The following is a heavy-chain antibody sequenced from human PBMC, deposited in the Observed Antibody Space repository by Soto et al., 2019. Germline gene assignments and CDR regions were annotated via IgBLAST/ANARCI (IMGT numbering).Heavy chain of an antibody. CDR2: INPSSSHI. CDR3: ARGYCGGGGRYLRRDAIDV. CDR1: GFTFSTYH. D-gene: IGHD2-15*01. Sequence: EVQLVESGGGLVMPGGSLRLSCAASGFTFSTYHMNWVRQAPGKGLEWVSSINPSSSHIYYADSVRGRFTISRDNSKNSMDLQMNSLRTEDAAVYYCARGYCGGGGRYLRRDAIDVWGQGTMVTVSS. J-gene: IGHJ3*01. V-gene: IGHV3-21*01.